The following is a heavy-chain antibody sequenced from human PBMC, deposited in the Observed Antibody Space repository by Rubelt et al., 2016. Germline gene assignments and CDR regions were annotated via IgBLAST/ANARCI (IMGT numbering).Heavy chain of an antibody. D-gene: IGHD6-19*01. CDR3: ARHTGIAVAGPIDY. CDR1: GGSISSGGYY. V-gene: IGHV4-31*01. CDR2: MYYSGST. J-gene: IGHJ4*02. Sequence: QVQLQESGPGLVKPSQTLSLTCSVSGGSISSGGYYWSWIRQHPGKGLEWIGYMYYSGSTNYNPSIKRLVTISVDTSKNQVSLKLSSVTAADAAVYYCARHTGIAVAGPIDYWGQGTLVTVSS.